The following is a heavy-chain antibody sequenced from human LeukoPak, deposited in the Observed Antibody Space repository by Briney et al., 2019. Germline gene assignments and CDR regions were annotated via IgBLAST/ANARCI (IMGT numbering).Heavy chain of an antibody. CDR1: GFTFDDYA. D-gene: IGHD3-9*01. CDR2: ISWDGGST. V-gene: IGHV3-43D*03. J-gene: IGHJ3*02. CDR3: ARAYDILTGYPDAFDI. Sequence: GGSLRLSCAASGFTFDDYAMHWVRQAPGKSLEWVSLISWDGGSTYYADSVKGRFTISRDNSKNSLYLQMNSLRAEDTALYYCARAYDILTGYPDAFDIWGQGTMVTVSS.